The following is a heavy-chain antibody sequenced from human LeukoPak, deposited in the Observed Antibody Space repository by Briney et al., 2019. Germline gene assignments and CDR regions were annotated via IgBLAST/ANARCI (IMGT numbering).Heavy chain of an antibody. CDR3: ARTDAYDILTGLPQYFDY. CDR1: GFTFNSYP. V-gene: IGHV3-64*01. Sequence: GGSLRLSCAASGFTFNSYPIHWVRQAPEKGLEYVSAISSDGGSAYYAISVKGRCTISRDNSKNTVYLQMNSLRAEDTAVYYCARTDAYDILTGLPQYFDYWGQGTLVTVSS. J-gene: IGHJ4*02. CDR2: ISSDGGSA. D-gene: IGHD3-9*01.